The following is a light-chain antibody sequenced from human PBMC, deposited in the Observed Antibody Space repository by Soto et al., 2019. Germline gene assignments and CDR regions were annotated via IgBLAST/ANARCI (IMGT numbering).Light chain of an antibody. CDR2: EVS. CDR1: SSDVGAYNY. V-gene: IGLV2-14*01. Sequence: QSVLTQPASVSGSPGQSITISCTGTSSDVGAYNYVSWYQQHPGKAPKLMIYEVSDRPSGVSNRFSGSKSGNTASLTISGLQTEDEAAYYCSSYTGSRTVVFGGGTTLTVL. J-gene: IGLJ2*01. CDR3: SSYTGSRTVV.